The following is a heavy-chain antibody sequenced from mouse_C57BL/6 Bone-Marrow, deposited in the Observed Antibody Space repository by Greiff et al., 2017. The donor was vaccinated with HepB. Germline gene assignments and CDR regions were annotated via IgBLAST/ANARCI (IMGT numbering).Heavy chain of an antibody. J-gene: IGHJ4*01. CDR3: AREDYDGEYYAMDY. CDR2: IYPGSGST. Sequence: VQLQQSGAELVKPGASVKVSCKASGYTFTSYWITWVKQRPGQGLEWIGDIYPGSGSTNYNEKFKSKATLTVDTSSSTAYMQLSSLTSEDSAVYYCAREDYDGEYYAMDYWGQGTSVTVSS. D-gene: IGHD2-4*01. CDR1: GYTFTSYW. V-gene: IGHV1-55*01.